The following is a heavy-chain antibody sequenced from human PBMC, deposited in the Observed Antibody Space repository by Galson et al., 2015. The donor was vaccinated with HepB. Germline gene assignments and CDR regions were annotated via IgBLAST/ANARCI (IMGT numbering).Heavy chain of an antibody. CDR1: GFTFGDYA. CDR2: IRSKAYGGTT. D-gene: IGHD2-15*01. J-gene: IGHJ4*02. CDR3: TRPYCSGGGCYSWVGGY. V-gene: IGHV3-49*03. Sequence: SLRLSCAASGFTFGDYAMSWFRQAPGKGLEWVGFIRSKAYGGTTEYAASIKDRFTISRDDSKSIAYLQMYSLTTEDTAVYYCTRPYCSGGGCYSWVGGYWGQGTLVTVYS.